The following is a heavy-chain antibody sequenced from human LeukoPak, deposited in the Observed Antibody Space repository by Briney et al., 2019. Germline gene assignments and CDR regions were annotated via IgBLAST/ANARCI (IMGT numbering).Heavy chain of an antibody. CDR3: AKGQSYWDAFDI. D-gene: IGHD1-26*01. J-gene: IGHJ3*02. CDR1: GFTFDDYA. Sequence: PGRSLRLSCAASGFTFDDYAMHWVRQAPGKGLEWVSGISWNSGSIGYADSVEGRFTISRDNAKNSLYLQMNSLRAEDMALYYCAKGQSYWDAFDIWGQGTMVTVSS. CDR2: ISWNSGSI. V-gene: IGHV3-9*03.